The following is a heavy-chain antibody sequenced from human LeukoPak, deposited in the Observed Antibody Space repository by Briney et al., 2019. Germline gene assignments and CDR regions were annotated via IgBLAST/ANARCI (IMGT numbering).Heavy chain of an antibody. Sequence: GESLKISCKGSGYSFTSYWIGWVRQMPGKGLEWMGIIYPGDSDTRYSPSFQGQVTISADKSISTAYLQWSSLKASDTAMYYCERHGGPVVERGPFDYWGQGTLVTVSS. D-gene: IGHD2-15*01. CDR2: IYPGDSDT. V-gene: IGHV5-51*01. CDR3: ERHGGPVVERGPFDY. J-gene: IGHJ4*02. CDR1: GYSFTSYW.